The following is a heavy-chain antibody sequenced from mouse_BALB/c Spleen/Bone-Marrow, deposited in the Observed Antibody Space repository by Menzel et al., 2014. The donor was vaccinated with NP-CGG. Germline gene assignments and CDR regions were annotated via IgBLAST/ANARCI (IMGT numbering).Heavy chain of an antibody. CDR1: GYTFTXYY. J-gene: IGHJ2*01. CDR3: AXXXXXXXXXXX. V-gene: IGHV1-19*01. Sequence: VQLKESGPELVKPGASVKMSCKASGYTFTXYYMDWVKQSHXESFEXIGRXNXYNGGTSYNQKFKGKATLTVDKSSSTAYMELNSMXSXXSAVYYCAXXXXXXXXXXXXGQGTXLTXSS. CDR2: XNXYNGGT.